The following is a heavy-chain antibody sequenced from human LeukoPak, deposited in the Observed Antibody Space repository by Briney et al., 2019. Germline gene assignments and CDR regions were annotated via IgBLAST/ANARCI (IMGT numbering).Heavy chain of an antibody. CDR2: ISWNSGSI. V-gene: IGHV3-9*01. D-gene: IGHD4-23*01. J-gene: IGHJ4*02. CDR3: AKDIGGKESYYFDY. Sequence: GGSLRLSCAASGFTFDDYAMHWVRQAPGKGLEWVSGISWNSGSIGYADSVKGRFTISRDNAKNSLYPQMNSLRAEDTALYYCAKDIGGKESYYFDYWGQGTLVTVSS. CDR1: GFTFDDYA.